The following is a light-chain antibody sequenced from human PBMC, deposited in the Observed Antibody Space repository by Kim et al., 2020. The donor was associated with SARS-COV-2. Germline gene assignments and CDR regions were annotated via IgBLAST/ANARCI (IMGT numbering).Light chain of an antibody. CDR1: QSVSNSF. J-gene: IGKJ2*01. CDR3: QQYGTSPPYT. V-gene: IGKV3-20*01. Sequence: SPGERASLSCRASQSVSNSFLAWYQQKPGQAPRRLIYDASNRATGIPDRFSGSGAGTDLTLTISRLEPEDFAVYYCQQYGTSPPYTFGQGTKLEI. CDR2: DAS.